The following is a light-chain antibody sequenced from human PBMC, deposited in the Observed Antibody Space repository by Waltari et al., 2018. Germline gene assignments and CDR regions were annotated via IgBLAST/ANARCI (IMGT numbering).Light chain of an antibody. CDR3: QQYKSWPT. Sequence: EIVMTQSPATLSVSPGERVTLSCRASQSVSISLVWYQQKSGQAPRLLIYDTSTRATGVPARFSGSGSGTEFTLTISSLQSEDFAVYYCQQYKSWPTFGQGTKLEIK. CDR2: DTS. J-gene: IGKJ2*01. V-gene: IGKV3-15*01. CDR1: QSVSIS.